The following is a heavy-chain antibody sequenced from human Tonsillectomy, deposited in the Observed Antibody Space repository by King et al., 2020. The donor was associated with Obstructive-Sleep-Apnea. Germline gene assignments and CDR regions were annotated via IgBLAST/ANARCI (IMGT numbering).Heavy chain of an antibody. D-gene: IGHD3-16*01. CDR2: IIPILGIA. CDR3: AGGALLGY. J-gene: IGHJ4*02. CDR1: GCTFITYA. V-gene: IGHV1-69*09. Sequence: QLVQSGAEVKKPGSSVKVSCKASGCTFITYAIIWVRQAPGQGLEWMGRIIPILGIANYAQKFQGRVTITTDKSTSTAYMELSSLRSEDTAVSYCAGGALLGYWGQGPLVTVSS.